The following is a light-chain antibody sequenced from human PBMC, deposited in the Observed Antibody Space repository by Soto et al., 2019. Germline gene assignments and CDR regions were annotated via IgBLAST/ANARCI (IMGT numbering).Light chain of an antibody. V-gene: IGKV3-11*01. CDR2: DAS. CDR3: QQRSNWPRT. Sequence: EIVLTQSPATLSLSPCERATLSFMASQSVSSYLAWYQQKPGQAPRLLIYDASNRATGIPARFSGSGSGTDFTLTISSLEPEDFAVYYCQQRSNWPRTFGQGTRLEI. J-gene: IGKJ5*01. CDR1: QSVSSY.